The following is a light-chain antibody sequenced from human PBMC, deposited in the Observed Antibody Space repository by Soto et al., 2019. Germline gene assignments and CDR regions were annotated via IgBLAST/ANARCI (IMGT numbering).Light chain of an antibody. Sequence: DIQMTQSPSTLSASVGDRVTITCRASQSISSWLAWYQQKPGKAPKLLIYKASSLESGVPSRFSGSGSGTEFTLTMSSLQPDDFATYYCQQYNRYSPYTFGQGTKLEIK. CDR3: QQYNRYSPYT. CDR2: KAS. CDR1: QSISSW. V-gene: IGKV1-5*03. J-gene: IGKJ2*01.